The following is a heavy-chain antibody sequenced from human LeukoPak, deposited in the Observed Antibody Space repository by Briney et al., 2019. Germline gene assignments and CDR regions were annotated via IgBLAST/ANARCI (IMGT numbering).Heavy chain of an antibody. V-gene: IGHV1-18*01. J-gene: IGHJ3*02. CDR3: ARDPTHVLRFLDEARGGDAFDI. CDR2: ISAYNGNT. CDR1: GYTFTSYG. Sequence: ASVKVSCKASGYTFTSYGISWVRQAPGQGLEWMGWISAYNGNTNYAQKLQGRVTMTTDTSTSTAYMELRSLRSDDTAVYYCARDPTHVLRFLDEARGGDAFDIWGQGTMVTVSS. D-gene: IGHD3-3*01.